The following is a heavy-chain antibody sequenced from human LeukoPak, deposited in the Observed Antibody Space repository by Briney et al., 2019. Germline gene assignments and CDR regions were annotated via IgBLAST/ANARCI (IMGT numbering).Heavy chain of an antibody. CDR3: AIQWGSGCYDY. CDR1: GYTFTSYW. D-gene: IGHD1-26*01. V-gene: IGHV5-51*01. Sequence: GESLKISCKGSGYTFTSYWIGWVRQLPGKGLEWMGIIYPGDSDTRHSPSFQGQVTISADKSITTPYLQWSSLRASDTAMYYCAIQWGSGCYDYWGQGTLVTVSS. J-gene: IGHJ4*02. CDR2: IYPGDSDT.